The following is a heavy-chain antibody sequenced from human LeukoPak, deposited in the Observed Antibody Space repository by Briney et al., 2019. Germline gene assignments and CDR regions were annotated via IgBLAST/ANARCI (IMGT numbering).Heavy chain of an antibody. V-gene: IGHV1-2*02. CDR1: GYTFTGYY. CDR2: INPNSGGT. D-gene: IGHD1/OR15-1a*01. J-gene: IGHJ6*03. Sequence: GASVKVSCKASGYTFTGYYMHWVRQAPGQGLEWMGWINPNSGGTNYAQKFQGRVTMTRDTSISTAYMELSRLRSDDTAVYYCARDEGGDWNTDYYYYMDVWGKGTTVTVSS. CDR3: ARDEGGDWNTDYYYYMDV.